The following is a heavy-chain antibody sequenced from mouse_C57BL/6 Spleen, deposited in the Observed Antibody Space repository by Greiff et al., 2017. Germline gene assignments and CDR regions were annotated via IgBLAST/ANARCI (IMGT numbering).Heavy chain of an antibody. J-gene: IGHJ3*01. V-gene: IGHV1-63*01. CDR3: ARYYDGYYGFAY. CDR2: IYPGGGYT. D-gene: IGHD2-3*01. Sequence: QVQLQQSGAELVRPGTSVKMSCKASGYTFTNYWIGWAKQRPGHGLEWIGDIYPGGGYTNYNEKFKGKATLTAYKYSSTAYMHFSSLTSEDSAIYYCARYYDGYYGFAYWGQGTLVTVSA. CDR1: GYTFTNYW.